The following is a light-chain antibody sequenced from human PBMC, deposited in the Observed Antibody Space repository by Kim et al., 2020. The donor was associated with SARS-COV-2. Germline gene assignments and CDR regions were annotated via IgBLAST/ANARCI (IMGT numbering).Light chain of an antibody. CDR2: TSS. CDR1: QTINSW. CDR3: QHYNGYPLT. Sequence: DIQMTQSPSTLSASVGDRVTMTCRASQTINSWLAWYQQKPGKAPKFLIYTSSTLQNGVPSRFSGSKSGTEFTLTISSLQPDDFATYYCQHYNGYPLTFGGGTKVGIK. J-gene: IGKJ4*01. V-gene: IGKV1-5*03.